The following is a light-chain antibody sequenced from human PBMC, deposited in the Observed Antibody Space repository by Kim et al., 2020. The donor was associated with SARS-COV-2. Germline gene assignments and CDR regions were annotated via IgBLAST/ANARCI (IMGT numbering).Light chain of an antibody. CDR2: EDT. V-gene: IGLV3-25*03. CDR3: QSADSSDTFWV. Sequence: PGQTARITCSGDALPKQFAYWFQQKPGQAPVVVIYEDTERPSGIPERFSGSTSGTTVTLTISGVQAEDEADYYCQSADSSDTFWVFGGGTQLTVL. CDR1: ALPKQF. J-gene: IGLJ3*02.